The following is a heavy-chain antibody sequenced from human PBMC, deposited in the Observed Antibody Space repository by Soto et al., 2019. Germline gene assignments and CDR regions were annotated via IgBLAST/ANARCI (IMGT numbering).Heavy chain of an antibody. CDR1: GYTFTSYD. CDR3: AKPGIAVAGTGGFDF. Sequence: QVQLVQSGAEVKKPGASVKVSCKASGYTFTSYDGNWVRQATGQGLEWMGWMNPKSGNTGYAQKFQGRVTMTRDTSTNTAYMELSSLRSEDTAVYYCAKPGIAVAGTGGFDFWGQGTLVIVSS. J-gene: IGHJ4*02. D-gene: IGHD6-19*01. V-gene: IGHV1-8*01. CDR2: MNPKSGNT.